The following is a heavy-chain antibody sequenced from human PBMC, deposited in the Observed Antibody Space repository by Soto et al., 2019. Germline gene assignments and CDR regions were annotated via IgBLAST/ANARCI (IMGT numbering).Heavy chain of an antibody. CDR1: GYTFTGYY. CDR3: ARVGYCGGDCDAFDI. CDR2: INPNSGGT. Sequence: ASVKVSCKASGYTFTGYYMHWVRQAPGQGLEWMGWINPNSGGTNYAQKFQGWVTMTRDTSISTAYMELSRLRSDDTAVYYCARVGYCGGDCDAFDIWGQGTMVTVSS. J-gene: IGHJ3*02. D-gene: IGHD2-21*02. V-gene: IGHV1-2*04.